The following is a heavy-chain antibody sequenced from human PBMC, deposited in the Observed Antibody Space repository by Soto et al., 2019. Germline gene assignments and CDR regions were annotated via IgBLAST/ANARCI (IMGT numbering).Heavy chain of an antibody. CDR2: INHSGST. CDR3: AREGVGVHYYYYGMDV. V-gene: IGHV4-34*01. Sequence: ASETLSLTCAVYGGSFSCYYWSWIRQPPGKGLEWIGEINHSGSTNYNPSLKSRVTTSVDTSKNQFSLKLSSVTAADTAVYYCAREGVGVHYYYYGMDVWGQGTTVTVSS. D-gene: IGHD1-26*01. CDR1: GGSFSCYY. J-gene: IGHJ6*02.